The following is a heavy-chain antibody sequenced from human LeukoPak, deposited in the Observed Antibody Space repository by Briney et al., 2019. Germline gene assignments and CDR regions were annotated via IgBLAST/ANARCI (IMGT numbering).Heavy chain of an antibody. V-gene: IGHV4-59*12. CDR1: GGSIRSNY. J-gene: IGHJ4*02. CDR2: IYYTGST. D-gene: IGHD1-14*01. Sequence: SETLSLTCTVSGGSIRSNYWGWIRQPPGKGLEFIGHIYYTGSTNYNPSLKSRVTMSVDTSKNQFSLKLSSVTAADTAVYYCARSLTGSLYDYWGQGTLVTVSS. CDR3: ARSLTGSLYDY.